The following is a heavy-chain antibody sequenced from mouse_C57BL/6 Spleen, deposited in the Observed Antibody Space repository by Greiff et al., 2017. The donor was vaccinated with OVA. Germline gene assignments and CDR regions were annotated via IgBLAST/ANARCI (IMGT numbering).Heavy chain of an antibody. CDR1: GYTFTSYW. CDR2: IDPSDSYT. CDR3: AIVYYGNYGGDFDV. J-gene: IGHJ1*03. D-gene: IGHD2-1*01. V-gene: IGHV1-50*01. Sequence: QVQLQQPGAELVKPGASLKLSCKASGYTFTSYWMQWVKQRPGQGLEWIGEIDPSDSYTNYNQKFKGKATLTVDTSSSTAYMQLSSLTSEDSAVYYCAIVYYGNYGGDFDVWGTGTTVTVSS.